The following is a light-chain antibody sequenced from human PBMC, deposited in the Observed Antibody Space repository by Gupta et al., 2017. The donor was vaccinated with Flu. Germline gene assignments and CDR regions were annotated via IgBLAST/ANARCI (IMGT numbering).Light chain of an antibody. CDR2: EGS. CDR3: CSYAGSSTFV. J-gene: IGLJ1*01. Sequence: QSALTQPASVSGSPGQSITISCTRTSSNIGTYNLVSWYQQLPGKAPKLILYEGSKRPSGVSNRFSGSKSANTASLTISGLQAEDEADYYCCSYAGSSTFVFGTGTKVTVL. CDR1: SSNIGTYNL. V-gene: IGLV2-23*03.